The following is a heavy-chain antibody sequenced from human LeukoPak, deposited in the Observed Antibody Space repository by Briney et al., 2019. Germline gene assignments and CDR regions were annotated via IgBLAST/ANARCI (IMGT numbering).Heavy chain of an antibody. Sequence: GGSLRLSCAAPGFTFSSYGMHWVRQAPGKGLEWVAVISYDGGNKYYADSVKGRFTISRDNSENTLYLQMNSLRAEDTAVYYCAKDAAAAGTFDYWGQGTLVTVSS. J-gene: IGHJ4*02. V-gene: IGHV3-30*18. CDR2: ISYDGGNK. CDR3: AKDAAAAGTFDY. D-gene: IGHD6-13*01. CDR1: GFTFSSYG.